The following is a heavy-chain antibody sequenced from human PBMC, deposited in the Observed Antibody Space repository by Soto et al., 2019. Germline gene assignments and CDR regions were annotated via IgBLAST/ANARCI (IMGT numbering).Heavy chain of an antibody. D-gene: IGHD3-22*01. CDR2: IIPIFGTA. J-gene: IGHJ6*02. V-gene: IGHV1-69*06. CDR3: ARHLPPYYYDSSGYYYYYYYGMDV. Sequence: SVKVSCKASGGTFSSYAISWVRQAPGQGLEWMGGIIPIFGTANYAQKFQGRVTITADKSTSTAYMELSSLRSEDTAVYYCARHLPPYYYDSSGYYYYYYYGMDVWGQGTTVTVSS. CDR1: GGTFSSYA.